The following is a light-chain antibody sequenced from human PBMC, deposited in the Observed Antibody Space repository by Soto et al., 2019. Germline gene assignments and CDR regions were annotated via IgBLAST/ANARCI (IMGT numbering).Light chain of an antibody. V-gene: IGKV3-20*01. CDR2: CAS. J-gene: IGKJ3*01. Sequence: EIVLTQSPGTLSLSPGEGVTLSCWASQSVSSNYLAWYQQKPGQAPRLLIYCASSRATGIPDRFSGSGSGTDFTLTISRLEPEDFAVYYCQQYVSSPFTFGPGTKGDIK. CDR1: QSVSSNY. CDR3: QQYVSSPFT.